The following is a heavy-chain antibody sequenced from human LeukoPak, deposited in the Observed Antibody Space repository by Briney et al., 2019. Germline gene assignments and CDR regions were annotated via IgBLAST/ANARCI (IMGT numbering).Heavy chain of an antibody. Sequence: PGGSLRLSCAASEFTFSNYGMSWVRQAPGKGLEWVSAISGSGVSAYYADSVKGRFTISRDNSKNTLYLQMNSLRAEDTAVYYCAKVALRLLEWLSYFDYWGQGTLVTVSS. J-gene: IGHJ4*02. V-gene: IGHV3-23*01. D-gene: IGHD3-3*01. CDR2: ISGSGVSA. CDR3: AKVALRLLEWLSYFDY. CDR1: EFTFSNYG.